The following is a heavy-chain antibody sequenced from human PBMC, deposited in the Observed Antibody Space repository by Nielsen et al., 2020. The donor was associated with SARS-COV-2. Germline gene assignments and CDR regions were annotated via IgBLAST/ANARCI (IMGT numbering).Heavy chain of an antibody. CDR1: GFTFDDYA. Sequence: GGSLRLSCAASGFTFDDYAMHWVRQAPGKGLEWVSGISWNSGSIGYADSVKGRFTISRDNAKNSLYLQMNSLRAEDTALYYCAKDTTINYGDYTWFDPWGQGTLVTVSS. CDR3: AKDTTINYGDYTWFDP. J-gene: IGHJ5*02. V-gene: IGHV3-9*01. D-gene: IGHD4-17*01. CDR2: ISWNSGSI.